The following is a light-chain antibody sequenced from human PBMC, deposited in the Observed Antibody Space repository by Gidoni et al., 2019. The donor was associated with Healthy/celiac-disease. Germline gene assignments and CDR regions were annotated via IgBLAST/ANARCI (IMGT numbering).Light chain of an antibody. J-gene: IGKJ1*01. CDR3: QQYNNWPRTWT. V-gene: IGKV3-15*01. Sequence: EIVMTQSPATLSVSPGERATLSCRASQSVSSNLAWYQQTPGQAPRLLIYGASTRATGIPARFSGSGSGTEFTLTISSLQSEDFAVYYCQQYNNWPRTWTFGQGTKVEIK. CDR2: GAS. CDR1: QSVSSN.